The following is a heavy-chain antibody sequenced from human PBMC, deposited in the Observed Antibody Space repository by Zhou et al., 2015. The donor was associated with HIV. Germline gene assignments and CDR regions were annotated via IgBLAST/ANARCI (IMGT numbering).Heavy chain of an antibody. D-gene: IGHD6-19*01. CDR2: IKSKTDGGTT. CDR1: KFSFKSFG. V-gene: IGHV3-15*01. Sequence: GHLVESGGGVVQPGKSLRLSCAGSKFSFKSFGMHWVRQAPGKGLEWVGRIKSKTDGGTTDYAAPVKGRFTISRDDSKNTLYLQMNSLKTEDTAVYYCTTVFAVAGRMDYWGQGTLVTVSS. CDR3: TTVFAVAGRMDY. J-gene: IGHJ4*02.